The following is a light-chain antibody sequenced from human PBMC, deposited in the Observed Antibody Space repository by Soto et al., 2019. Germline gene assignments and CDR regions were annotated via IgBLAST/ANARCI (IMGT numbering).Light chain of an antibody. CDR3: QQYNNWPFT. Sequence: EVVMTQSPATLSLSPGERATLSCRASQGLSINLAWYQQKPGQAPRLLIYGASTRATGIPARFSGSASGTEFTLTISSLPSEDFAVYSCQQYNNWPFTFGGGTKVEVK. CDR2: GAS. V-gene: IGKV3-15*01. J-gene: IGKJ4*01. CDR1: QGLSIN.